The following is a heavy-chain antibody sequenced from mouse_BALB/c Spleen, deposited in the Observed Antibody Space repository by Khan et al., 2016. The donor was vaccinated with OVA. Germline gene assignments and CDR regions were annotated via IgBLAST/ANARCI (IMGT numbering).Heavy chain of an antibody. V-gene: IGHV1S81*02. CDR1: GYTFTSYY. CDR3: TRRDGSSYYAMDY. CDR2: INPSNGGT. J-gene: IGHJ4*01. D-gene: IGHD1-1*01. Sequence: QVQLQQPGVELVKPGASVTLSCKASGYTFTSYYMYWVKQRPGQGLEWIGGINPSNGGTNFNEKFKSKATLTVDKSSSTAYMQLSTLTSEDSAVYYCTRRDGSSYYAMDYWGQGTSVTVSS.